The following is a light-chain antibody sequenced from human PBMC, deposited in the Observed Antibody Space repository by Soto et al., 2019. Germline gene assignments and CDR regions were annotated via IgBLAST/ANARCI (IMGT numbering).Light chain of an antibody. CDR3: QQYNSYSQT. CDR2: QAS. J-gene: IGKJ1*01. CDR1: QSISNW. V-gene: IGKV1-5*03. Sequence: IQMPQYPSTLSASVGDRVTITCRASQSISNWLVWYQQKPGKAPKLLIYQASSLESGIPSRFSGRGSGTEFTLTINSLQPEDFATYYCQQYNSYSQTFGQGTKVDIK.